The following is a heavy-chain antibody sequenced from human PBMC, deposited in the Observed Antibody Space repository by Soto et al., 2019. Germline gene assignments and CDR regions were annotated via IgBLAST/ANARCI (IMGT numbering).Heavy chain of an antibody. J-gene: IGHJ4*02. CDR2: INHSGST. CDR3: ARVRRYYDSSGYRY. Sequence: QVQLQQWGAGLLKPSETLSLTCAVYGGSFSGYYWSWIRQPPGKGLEWIGEINHSGSTNYNPSLTSRVTITVDTSKNQFSLKLSSVTAADTAVYYCARVRRYYDSSGYRYWGQGTLVTVSS. V-gene: IGHV4-34*01. D-gene: IGHD3-22*01. CDR1: GGSFSGYY.